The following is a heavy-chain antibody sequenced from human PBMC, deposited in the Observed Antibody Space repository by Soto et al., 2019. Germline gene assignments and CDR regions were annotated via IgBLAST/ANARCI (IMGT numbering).Heavy chain of an antibody. D-gene: IGHD4-4*01. CDR3: ARGYSNYARLFDY. CDR2: IYYSGST. Sequence: QVQLQESGPGLVKPSQTLSLTCTVSGGSISSGGHYWSWIRQHPGKGLEWIGYIYYSGSTYYNPSLNSRVTISVDTSKNQFSLKLSSVTAADTAVYYCARGYSNYARLFDYWGQGTLVTVSS. V-gene: IGHV4-31*03. J-gene: IGHJ4*02. CDR1: GGSISSGGHY.